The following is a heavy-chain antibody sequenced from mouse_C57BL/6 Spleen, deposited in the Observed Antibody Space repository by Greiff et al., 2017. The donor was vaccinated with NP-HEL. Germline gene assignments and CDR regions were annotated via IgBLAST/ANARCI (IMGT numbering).Heavy chain of an antibody. D-gene: IGHD1-1*01. Sequence: VQLQQSGAELVRPGASVKLSCTASGFNIKDDYMHWVKQRPEQGLEWIGWIDPENGDTESASKFQGKATITADTSSNTAYLQLSSLTSEDTAVYYCTTLGNGSSWYFDVWGTGTTVTVSS. CDR2: IDPENGDT. V-gene: IGHV14-4*01. J-gene: IGHJ1*03. CDR1: GFNIKDDY. CDR3: TTLGNGSSWYFDV.